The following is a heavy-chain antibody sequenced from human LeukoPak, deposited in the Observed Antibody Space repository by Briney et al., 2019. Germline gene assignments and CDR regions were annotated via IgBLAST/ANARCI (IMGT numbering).Heavy chain of an antibody. D-gene: IGHD3-22*01. CDR1: GFTFSSYA. Sequence: AGGSLRLSCAASGFTFSSYAMNWVRQAPGQGLEWVSIISGGGDTTYYADSVKGRFTISRDNSKDTLYLQMNSLRAEDTAVYYCARSRYYYDRTGAFDIWGQGTMVTVSS. CDR2: ISGGGDTT. J-gene: IGHJ3*02. V-gene: IGHV3-23*01. CDR3: ARSRYYYDRTGAFDI.